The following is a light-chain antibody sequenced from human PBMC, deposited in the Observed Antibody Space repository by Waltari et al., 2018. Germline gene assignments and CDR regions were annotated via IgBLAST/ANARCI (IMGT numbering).Light chain of an antibody. CDR1: SSDIGGYKY. CDR3: SSYMNSSLV. V-gene: IGLV2-14*01. CDR2: VVS. Sequence: QSALTQPASVSGSPGQSITISCTGTSSDIGGYKYVSWYQQHPCKAPKLRIYVVSNRPSGVSNRVSGSKSGSTASLTISGLQSEDEADYYCSSYMNSSLVFGAGTKVTVL. J-gene: IGLJ3*02.